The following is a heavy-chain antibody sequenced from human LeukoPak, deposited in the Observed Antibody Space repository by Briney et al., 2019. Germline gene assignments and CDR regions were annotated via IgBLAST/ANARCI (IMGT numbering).Heavy chain of an antibody. J-gene: IGHJ4*02. D-gene: IGHD3-16*02. Sequence: GASLQISCKGSGYPFTSYWMGWVRQLPGKGLEWMGIIYPGDSDTRYSPSFQGQVTISADKSISTAYLQWSSLKVSDTAMYYCARLSDGYMDYWGQGTLVTVSS. V-gene: IGHV5-51*01. CDR2: IYPGDSDT. CDR1: GYPFTSYW. CDR3: ARLSDGYMDY.